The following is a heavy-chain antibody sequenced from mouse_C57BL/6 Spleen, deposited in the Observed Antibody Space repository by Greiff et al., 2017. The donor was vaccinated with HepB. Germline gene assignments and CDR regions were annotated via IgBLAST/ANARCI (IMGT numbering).Heavy chain of an antibody. CDR1: GFTFSDYG. Sequence: EVQRVESGGGLVKPGGSLKVSCAASGFTFSDYGMHWVRQAPEKGLEWVAYSSSGSSTIYYADTVKGRFTISRDNAKNTLFLQMTSLRSEDTAMYYCARGDSWFAYWGQGTLVTVSA. CDR3: ARGDSWFAY. CDR2: SSSGSSTI. D-gene: IGHD3-3*01. J-gene: IGHJ3*01. V-gene: IGHV5-17*01.